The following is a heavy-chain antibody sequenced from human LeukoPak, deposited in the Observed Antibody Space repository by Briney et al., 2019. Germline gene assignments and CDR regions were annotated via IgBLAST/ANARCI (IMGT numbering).Heavy chain of an antibody. J-gene: IGHJ3*02. V-gene: IGHV3-11*04. Sequence: GGSLRLSCAVSGFTVSSNYMSWVRQAPGKGLEWVSYISSSGSTIYYADSVKGRFTISRDNAKNSLYLQMNSLRAEDTAVYYCARRMRAIAFDIWGQGTMVTVSS. CDR1: GFTVSSNY. CDR3: ARRMRAIAFDI. D-gene: IGHD2-2*01. CDR2: ISSSGSTI.